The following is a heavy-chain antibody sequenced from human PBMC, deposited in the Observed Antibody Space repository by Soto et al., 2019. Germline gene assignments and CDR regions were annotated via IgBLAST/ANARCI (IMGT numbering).Heavy chain of an antibody. V-gene: IGHV4-30-2*01. Sequence: QVELQESGSGLVKPSQTLSLTCTVSGASVDTSGSSWTWIRQPPGRGLQFIGYIYHSETIYYNPSLGRRITIGVDRSKNEFFLRLTSLTAADTAVYFCASRITKNSGGYFDHWGQGSLVTVSS. CDR2: IYHSETI. CDR3: ASRITKNSGGYFDH. CDR1: GASVDTSGSS. D-gene: IGHD1-20*01. J-gene: IGHJ4*02.